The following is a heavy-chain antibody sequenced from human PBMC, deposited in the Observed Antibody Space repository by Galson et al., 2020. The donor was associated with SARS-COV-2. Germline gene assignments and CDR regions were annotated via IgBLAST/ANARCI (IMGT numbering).Heavy chain of an antibody. J-gene: IGHJ4*02. Sequence: TGGSLRLSCAASGFTFSSYAMTWVRQAPGKGLEWISAISGSGGSTYYADSVKGRFTISRDNSKNTLYLQMNSLRADDTAVYYCARGTERLTIVAAVLDYWGQGSLVTVSS. CDR3: ARGTERLTIVAAVLDY. CDR2: ISGSGGST. D-gene: IGHD5-12*01. CDR1: GFTFSSYA. V-gene: IGHV3-23*01.